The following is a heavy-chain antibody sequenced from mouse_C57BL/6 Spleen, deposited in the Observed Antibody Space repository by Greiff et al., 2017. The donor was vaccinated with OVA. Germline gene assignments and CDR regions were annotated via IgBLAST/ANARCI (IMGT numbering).Heavy chain of an antibody. CDR1: GFNIKDYY. V-gene: IGHV14-2*01. CDR3: ARHYDYDVGWFAY. Sequence: VQLQQSGAELVKPGASVKLSCTASGFNIKDYYMHWVKQRTEQGLEWIGRIDPEDGETKYAPKFQGKATITADTSSNTAYLQLSSLTYEDTAVYYCARHYDYDVGWFAYWGQGTLVTVSA. CDR2: IDPEDGET. J-gene: IGHJ3*01. D-gene: IGHD2-4*01.